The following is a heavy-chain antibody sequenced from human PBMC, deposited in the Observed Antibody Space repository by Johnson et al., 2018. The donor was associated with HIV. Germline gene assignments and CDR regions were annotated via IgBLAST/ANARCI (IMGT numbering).Heavy chain of an antibody. J-gene: IGHJ3*01. Sequence: QVQLVESGGGVVQPGRSLRLSCAASGFTFSTYAMHWVRQTPGKGLEWVAIISYDGSNKYYGDSVKGRFPIARDNSKNTLYLQMNSLRAEDTAVYYCAREGELDAFDVWGQGTMVTVSS. CDR3: AREGELDAFDV. V-gene: IGHV3-30*04. CDR1: GFTFSTYA. D-gene: IGHD1-26*01. CDR2: ISYDGSNK.